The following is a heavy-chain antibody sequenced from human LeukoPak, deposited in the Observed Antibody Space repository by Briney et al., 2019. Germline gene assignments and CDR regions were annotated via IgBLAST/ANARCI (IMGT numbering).Heavy chain of an antibody. CDR1: GVSVSDTDYY. CDR2: MHFSGSP. Sequence: PSENLSLTCIVSGVSVSDTDYYWGWVRQPPGKTLGWIGSMHFSGSPFYSPSLESRFSMSVGTSKNQFSLHLRSVTAADTAVYYCARDEVGAKGRPFDYWGRGILVTVSS. D-gene: IGHD1-26*01. J-gene: IGHJ4*02. CDR3: ARDEVGAKGRPFDY. V-gene: IGHV4-39*07.